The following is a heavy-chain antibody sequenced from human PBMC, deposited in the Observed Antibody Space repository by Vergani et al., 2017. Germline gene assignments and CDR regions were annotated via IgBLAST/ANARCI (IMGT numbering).Heavy chain of an antibody. Sequence: EVQVVETGGGLVQPGGSLRLSCAASGFTVSSNYMSWVRQAPGKGLEWVSGISASGAPTYYADSVKGRVTISRDNSKNTLYLQMNSLRVEDTAVYYCARAYGRYDWFDYWGQRTLVTVSS. D-gene: IGHD1-20*01. CDR2: ISASGAPT. CDR1: GFTVSSNY. CDR3: ARAYGRYDWFDY. V-gene: IGHV3-23*04. J-gene: IGHJ4*01.